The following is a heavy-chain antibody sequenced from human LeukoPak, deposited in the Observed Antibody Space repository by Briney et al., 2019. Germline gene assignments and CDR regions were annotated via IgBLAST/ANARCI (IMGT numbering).Heavy chain of an antibody. V-gene: IGHV3-73*01. Sequence: GGSLRLSCAAPGFTFSGSAMHWVRQASGKGLEWVGRIRSKANSYATAYAASVKGRFTISRDDSKNTAYLQMNSLKTEDTAVYYCTSPSGRGVQNWFDPWGQGTLVTVSS. CDR1: GFTFSGSA. D-gene: IGHD3-10*01. CDR2: IRSKANSYAT. CDR3: TSPSGRGVQNWFDP. J-gene: IGHJ5*02.